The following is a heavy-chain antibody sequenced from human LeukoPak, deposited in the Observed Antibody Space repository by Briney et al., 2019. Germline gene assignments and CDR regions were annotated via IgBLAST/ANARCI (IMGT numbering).Heavy chain of an antibody. V-gene: IGHV4-59*01. CDR3: ARESDDYSNYAFDY. J-gene: IGHJ4*02. Sequence: SSETLSLTCTVSGGSISSYYWSWIRQPPGKGLEWIGYIYYSGSTNYNPSLKSRVTISVDTSKNQFSLKLSSVTAADTAVYYCARESDDYSNYAFDYWGQGTLVTVSS. D-gene: IGHD4-11*01. CDR1: GGSISSYY. CDR2: IYYSGST.